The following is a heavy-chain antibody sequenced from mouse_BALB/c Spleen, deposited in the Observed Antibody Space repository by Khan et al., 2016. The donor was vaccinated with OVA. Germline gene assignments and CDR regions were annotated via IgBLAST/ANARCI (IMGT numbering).Heavy chain of an antibody. CDR3: TRWSYWFAY. CDR1: GYTFTSYW. Sequence: LQQSGSELVRPGASVKLSCKASGYTFTSYWMHWVKQRPGQGLEWIGDIYPGSGSTNYDEKFKSKATLTVDTSSSTAYMKLSSLTSEDSAVYYCTRWSYWFAYWGQGTLVTVSA. CDR2: IYPGSGST. J-gene: IGHJ3*01. V-gene: IGHV1S22*01. D-gene: IGHD2-12*01.